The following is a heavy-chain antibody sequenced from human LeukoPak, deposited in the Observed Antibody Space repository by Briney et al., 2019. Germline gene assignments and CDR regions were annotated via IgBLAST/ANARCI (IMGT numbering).Heavy chain of an antibody. J-gene: IGHJ5*02. V-gene: IGHV1-8*03. D-gene: IGHD3-10*01. CDR2: MNPNSGNT. CDR3: ARGPVIRVTMLRGVKNWFDP. CDR1: GYTFSSSY. Sequence: ASVKVSCKASGYTFSSSYMHWVRQATGQGLEWMGWMNPNSGNTGYAQKFQDRVTITRNTSISTAYMELSSLRSEDTAVYYCARGPVIRVTMLRGVKNWFDPWGQGTLVTVSS.